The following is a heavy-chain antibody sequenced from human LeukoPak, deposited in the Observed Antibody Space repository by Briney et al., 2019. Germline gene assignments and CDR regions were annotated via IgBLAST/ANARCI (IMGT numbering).Heavy chain of an antibody. CDR1: GGSISSYY. Sequence: SETLSLTCTVSGGSISSYYWSWIRQPAGKGLEWIGRIYTSGSTNYNPSLKSRVTISVDTSKNQFSLKLSSVTAADTAVYYCARCLGYCSGGSCYPYYFDYWGQGTLVTVSS. D-gene: IGHD2-15*01. CDR3: ARCLGYCSGGSCYPYYFDY. J-gene: IGHJ4*02. CDR2: IYTSGST. V-gene: IGHV4-4*07.